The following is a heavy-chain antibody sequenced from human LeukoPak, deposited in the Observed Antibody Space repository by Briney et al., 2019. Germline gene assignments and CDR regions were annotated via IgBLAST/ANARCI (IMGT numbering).Heavy chain of an antibody. D-gene: IGHD5-12*01. CDR1: GYSFTSYW. CDR2: IYPGDSKT. V-gene: IGHV5-51*01. Sequence: GESLKISCKCSGYSFTSYWIGWVRQMPGKGLEWMGIIYPGDSKTIYSLSFQGQVTISADKSISTAYLQWSSLKASGTAMYYCARLRGSGYDRFDYWGQGTLVTVSS. CDR3: ARLRGSGYDRFDY. J-gene: IGHJ4*02.